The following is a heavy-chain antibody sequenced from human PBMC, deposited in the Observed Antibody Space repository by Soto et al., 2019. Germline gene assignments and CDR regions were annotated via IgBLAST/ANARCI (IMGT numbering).Heavy chain of an antibody. Sequence: QVQLVQSGAEVKKPGASVKVSCKASGYTFTSYGISWVRQAPGQGLEWMGWISAYNGNTNYAQKLQGRVTMTTDTSTXXAXMXXRSLRSDDTAVYYCARDVPYSSSWYKWHYYYGMDVWGQGTTVTVSS. D-gene: IGHD6-13*01. CDR1: GYTFTSYG. V-gene: IGHV1-18*01. CDR2: ISAYNGNT. J-gene: IGHJ6*02. CDR3: ARDVPYSSSWYKWHYYYGMDV.